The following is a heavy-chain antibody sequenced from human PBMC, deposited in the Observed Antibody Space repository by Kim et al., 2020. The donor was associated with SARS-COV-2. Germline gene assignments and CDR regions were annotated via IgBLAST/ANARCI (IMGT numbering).Heavy chain of an antibody. CDR1: GYTFTSYA. J-gene: IGHJ5*02. CDR3: ARDYKRVRGVIIEDNWFDP. D-gene: IGHD3-10*01. Sequence: ASVKVSCKASGYTFTSYAMNWVRQAPGQGLEWMGWINTNTGNPTYAQGFTGRFVFSLDTSVSTAYLQISSLKAEDTAVYYCARDYKRVRGVIIEDNWFDPWGQGTLVTVSS. V-gene: IGHV7-4-1*02. CDR2: INTNTGNP.